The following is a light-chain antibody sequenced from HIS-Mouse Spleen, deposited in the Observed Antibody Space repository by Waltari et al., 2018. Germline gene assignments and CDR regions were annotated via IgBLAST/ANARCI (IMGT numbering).Light chain of an antibody. CDR3: QAWDSSVV. V-gene: IGLV3-1*01. CDR1: KLGDKY. CDR2: QYS. Sequence: SYELTQPPSVSVSPGQTASITCSGAKLGDKYACWYQQKPGQSPVLVIYQYSKRPSGIPERFSGSNSGNTATLTISGTQAMDEADYYCQAWDSSVVFGGGTKLTVL. J-gene: IGLJ2*01.